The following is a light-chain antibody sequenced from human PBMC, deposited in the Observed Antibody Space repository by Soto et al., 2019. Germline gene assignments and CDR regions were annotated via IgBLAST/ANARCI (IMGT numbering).Light chain of an antibody. CDR2: AAS. CDR1: QIIRNH. J-gene: IGKJ1*01. V-gene: IGKV1-39*01. Sequence: DIQMTQSPSSLSASVGDRVTITCRASQIIRNHLNWYQHTPGKAPKVLIYAASTLQGGVPSRFSGSGSGTDFTLTINSLQPEDFATYFCQQYNSYSGTFGQGTKVDIK. CDR3: QQYNSYSGT.